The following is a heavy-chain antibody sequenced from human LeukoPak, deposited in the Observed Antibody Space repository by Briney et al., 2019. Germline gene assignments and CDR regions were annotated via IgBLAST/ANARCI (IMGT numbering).Heavy chain of an antibody. CDR2: IYYSGST. V-gene: IGHV4-59*01. CDR1: GGSISSYY. D-gene: IGHD4-17*01. J-gene: IGHJ5*02. Sequence: SETLSLTCTVSGGSISSYYWSWIRQPPGKGLEWIGYIYYSGSTNYNPSLKSRVTISVDTSKNQFSLKLSSVTAADTAVYYCARTSTVTTGSWFDPWGQGTLVTVSS. CDR3: ARTSTVTTGSWFDP.